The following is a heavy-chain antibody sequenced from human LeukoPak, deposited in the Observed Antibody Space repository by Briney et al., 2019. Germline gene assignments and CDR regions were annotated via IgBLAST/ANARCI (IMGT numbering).Heavy chain of an antibody. CDR3: ARDYSSSLDY. CDR2: IYYSGST. Sequence: SETLSLTCTVSGGSISSYYWSWIRQPPGKGLEWIGYIYYSGSTNYNPSLKSRVTISVDTSKNQLSLKLSSVTAADTAVYYCARDYSSSLDYWGQGTLVTVSS. CDR1: GGSISSYY. V-gene: IGHV4-59*01. D-gene: IGHD6-13*01. J-gene: IGHJ4*02.